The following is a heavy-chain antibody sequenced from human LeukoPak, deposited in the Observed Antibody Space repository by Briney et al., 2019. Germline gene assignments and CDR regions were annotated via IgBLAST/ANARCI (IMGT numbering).Heavy chain of an antibody. CDR3: ARDSGYYDSSGYYDFQH. CDR1: GGSISSGGYY. CDR2: IYYSGST. Sequence: PSQTLSLTCTVSGGSISSGGYYWSWIRQHLGKGLEWIGYIYYSGSTYYNPSLKSRVTISVDTSKNQFSLKLSSVTAADTAVYYCARDSGYYDSSGYYDFQHWGQGTLVTVSS. J-gene: IGHJ1*01. D-gene: IGHD3-22*01. V-gene: IGHV4-31*03.